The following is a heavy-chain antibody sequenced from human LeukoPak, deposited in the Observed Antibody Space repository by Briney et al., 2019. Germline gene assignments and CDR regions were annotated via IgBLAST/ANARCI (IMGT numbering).Heavy chain of an antibody. CDR2: IFYSGST. J-gene: IGHJ4*02. CDR1: GGSISSYY. CDR3: ARGPVLTGYYKLFDY. Sequence: SETLSLTCTVSGGSISSYYWSWIRQPPGKGLEWIGYIFYSGSTNYNPSLKSRVTISVDTSKNQFSLKLSSVTAADTAVYYCARGPVLTGYYKLFDYWGQGTLVTVSS. V-gene: IGHV4-59*12. D-gene: IGHD3-9*01.